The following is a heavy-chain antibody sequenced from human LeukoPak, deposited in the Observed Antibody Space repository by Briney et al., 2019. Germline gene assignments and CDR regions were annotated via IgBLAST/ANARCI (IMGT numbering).Heavy chain of an antibody. CDR3: ATGLYYFDY. Sequence: SQTLSLTCAISGDSVSTNTAAWTWIRQSPSRGLEWLGRTYYRSKWYNDYAVSVKSRITINPDTSKNQFSLQLNSVAPEDTAVYYCATGLYYFDYWGQGTLVTVAS. CDR1: GDSVSTNTAA. CDR2: TYYRSKWYN. V-gene: IGHV6-1*01. J-gene: IGHJ4*02.